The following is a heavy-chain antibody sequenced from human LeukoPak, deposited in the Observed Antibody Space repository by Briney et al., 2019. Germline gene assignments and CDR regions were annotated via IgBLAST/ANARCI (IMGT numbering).Heavy chain of an antibody. J-gene: IGHJ4*02. Sequence: SVKVSCKASGGTFSSYAISWVRQAPGQGLEWMGGIIPTFGSANYAQKFQGRVTITADESTSTAYMELSSLRSEDTAVYYCARAYYYDSSGYYLKTDYWGQGTLVTVSS. CDR2: IIPTFGSA. CDR3: ARAYYYDSSGYYLKTDY. CDR1: GGTFSSYA. D-gene: IGHD3-22*01. V-gene: IGHV1-69*13.